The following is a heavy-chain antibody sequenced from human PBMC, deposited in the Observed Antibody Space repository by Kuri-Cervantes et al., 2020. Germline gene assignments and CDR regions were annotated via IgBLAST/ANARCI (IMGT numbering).Heavy chain of an antibody. CDR2: ISGSGGTT. D-gene: IGHD2-21*02. CDR3: AKQSRPTADCCWPWYFDL. V-gene: IGHV3-23*01. CDR1: GFTFTSYA. J-gene: IGHJ2*01. Sequence: GGSLRLSCAASGFTFTSYAMSWVRQAPGKGLEWVSSISGSGGTTYYADSMKGRFTISRDNSKNALSLQMNSLRAEDTALYYCAKQSRPTADCCWPWYFDLWAVAPWSPSPQ.